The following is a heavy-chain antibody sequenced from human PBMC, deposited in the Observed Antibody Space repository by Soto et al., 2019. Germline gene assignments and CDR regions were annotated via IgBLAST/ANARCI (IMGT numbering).Heavy chain of an antibody. CDR1: GFTFSAYT. V-gene: IGHV3-21*02. J-gene: IGHJ5*01. CDR2: LDPSSTYV. Sequence: EVQLVESGGGLVKPGGSLRLSCAASGFTFSAYTMNWVRQPPGKGLEWVSSLDPSSTYVYYADSVKGRFTLSRDNAKNSLCLRRNSLRADDTALYYCVRGSYGDYDSWVQGTLVTVSS. D-gene: IGHD4-17*01. CDR3: VRGSYGDYDS.